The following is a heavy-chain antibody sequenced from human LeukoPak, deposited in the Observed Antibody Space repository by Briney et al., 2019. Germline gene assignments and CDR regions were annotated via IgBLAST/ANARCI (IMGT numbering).Heavy chain of an antibody. V-gene: IGHV4-39*01. CDR1: GGSISSSSYY. CDR3: ARVSITGNAFDI. D-gene: IGHD1-20*01. J-gene: IGHJ3*02. CDR2: IYYSGST. Sequence: PSETLSLTCTVSGGSISSSSYYWGWIRQPQGKGLEWIGSIYYSGSTYYNPSLKSRVTISVDTSKTQFSLKLSSVTAADTAVYYCARVSITGNAFDIWGQGTMVTVSS.